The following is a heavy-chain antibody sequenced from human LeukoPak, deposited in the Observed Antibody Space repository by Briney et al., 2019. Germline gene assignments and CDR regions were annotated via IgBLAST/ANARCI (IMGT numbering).Heavy chain of an antibody. CDR1: GGSISSGSYY. D-gene: IGHD2-15*01. CDR2: IYTSGST. Sequence: SETLSLTCTVSGGSISSGSYYWSWIRQPAGKGLEWIGRIYTSGSTNYNPSLKSRVTISVDTSKNQLSLKLSSVTAADTAVYYCAGSPFCSGGSCYTGLPYWGQGTLVTVSS. CDR3: AGSPFCSGGSCYTGLPY. J-gene: IGHJ4*02. V-gene: IGHV4-61*02.